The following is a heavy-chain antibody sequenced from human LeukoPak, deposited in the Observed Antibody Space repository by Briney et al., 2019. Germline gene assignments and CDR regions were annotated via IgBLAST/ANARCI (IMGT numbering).Heavy chain of an antibody. CDR1: GFTFSSQN. D-gene: IGHD6-19*01. CDR3: VKNGWLDY. Sequence: GGSLRLSCAASGFTFSSQNMNWARQAPGKGLEWVAYVSTSGDSTKYADSVEGRFTISRDNAENSLYLLMNSLRVEDTAVYYCVKNGWLDYWGQGILVTVSS. V-gene: IGHV3-21*06. CDR2: VSTSGDST. J-gene: IGHJ4*02.